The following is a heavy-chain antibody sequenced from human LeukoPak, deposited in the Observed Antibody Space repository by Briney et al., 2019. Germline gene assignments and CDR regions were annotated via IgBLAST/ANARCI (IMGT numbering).Heavy chain of an antibody. D-gene: IGHD5-18*01. CDR2: ISSSGSTI. Sequence: GGSLRLSCAASGFTFSSYEMHWVRQAPGKGLEWVSYISSSGSTIYYADSVKGRFTISRDNAKNSLYLQMNSLRAEDTAVYYCARERGYDPRYHFDYWGQGTLVTVSS. CDR3: ARERGYDPRYHFDY. CDR1: GFTFSSYE. V-gene: IGHV3-48*03. J-gene: IGHJ4*02.